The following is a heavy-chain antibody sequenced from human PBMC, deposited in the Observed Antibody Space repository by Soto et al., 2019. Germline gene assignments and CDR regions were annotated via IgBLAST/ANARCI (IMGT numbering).Heavy chain of an antibody. CDR2: INHSGST. V-gene: IGHV4-34*01. CDR3: ARVETTVTNEGAFDI. D-gene: IGHD4-17*01. J-gene: IGHJ3*02. CDR1: GGSFSGYY. Sequence: SETLSLTCAVYGGSFSGYYWSWIRQPPGKGLEWIGEINHSGSTNYNPSLKSRVTISVDTSKNQLSLKLSSVTAADTAVYYCARVETTVTNEGAFDIWGQGTMVTVSS.